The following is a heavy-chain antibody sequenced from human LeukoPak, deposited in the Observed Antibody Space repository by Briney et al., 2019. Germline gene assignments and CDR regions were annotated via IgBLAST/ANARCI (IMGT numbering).Heavy chain of an antibody. V-gene: IGHV1-46*01. Sequence: ASVKVSCKASGYTFTRNYMHWVRQAPGQGLEWMGVINPSGDSTNYAQKFQGRVTMTRDTSTSTDYMELSSLRSEDTAVYYCAIPGVSDYWGQGTLVTVSS. J-gene: IGHJ4*02. CDR2: INPSGDST. CDR3: AIPGVSDY. CDR1: GYTFTRNY.